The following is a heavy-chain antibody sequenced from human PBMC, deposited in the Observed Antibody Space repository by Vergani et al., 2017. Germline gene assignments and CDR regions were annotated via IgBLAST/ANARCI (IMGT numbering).Heavy chain of an antibody. D-gene: IGHD6-6*01. CDR3: AREYRSTSGRAFDF. V-gene: IGHV3-48*01. CDR2: VSTGTKSQ. Sequence: QLVESGGGWVQPGGSLRLSCVVSGFDFSSYIMNWVRQAPGKGLEWVSFVSTGTKSQSYAESVKGRFTISRGSAKNSLYLQMDSLRAEDTAVYYCAREYRSTSGRAFDFWGQGTKVTVSS. CDR1: GFDFSSYI. J-gene: IGHJ3*01.